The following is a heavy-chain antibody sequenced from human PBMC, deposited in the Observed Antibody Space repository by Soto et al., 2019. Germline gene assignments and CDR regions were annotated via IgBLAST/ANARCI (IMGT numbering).Heavy chain of an antibody. CDR3: ARDQRGLRSDYYDSSGYPPSDAFDI. D-gene: IGHD3-22*01. V-gene: IGHV4-31*03. CDR2: IYYSGST. Sequence: PSETLSLTCTVSGGSISSGGYYWSWIRQHPGKGLEWIGYIYYSGSTYYNPSLKSRVTISVDTSKNQFSLKLSSVTAADTAVYYCARDQRGLRSDYYDSSGYPPSDAFDIWGQGTMVTVSS. CDR1: GGSISSGGYY. J-gene: IGHJ3*02.